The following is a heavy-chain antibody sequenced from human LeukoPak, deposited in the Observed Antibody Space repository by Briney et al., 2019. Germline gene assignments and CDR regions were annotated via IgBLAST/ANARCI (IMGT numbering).Heavy chain of an antibody. Sequence: SETLSLTCTVSGGSISSYYWSWSRQPPGKGLEWIGYIYYSGSTNYNPSLKSRVTISVDTSKNQFSLKLSSVTAADTAVYYCARGPYYDSSGYTDGMDYYYYMDVWGKGTTVTVSS. CDR3: ARGPYYDSSGYTDGMDYYYYMDV. V-gene: IGHV4-59*01. J-gene: IGHJ6*03. CDR2: IYYSGST. CDR1: GGSISSYY. D-gene: IGHD3-22*01.